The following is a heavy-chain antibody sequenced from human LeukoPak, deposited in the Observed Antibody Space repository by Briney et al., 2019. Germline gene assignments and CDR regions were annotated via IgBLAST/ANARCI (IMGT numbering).Heavy chain of an antibody. Sequence: PGGSLRLSCAASGFTVSSNYMSWVRQAPGKGLEWVSVIYSGGSTYYADSVKGRFTISRDNSKNTLYLQMNSLRAEDTAVYYCARDPPLVVGLRRRPSNYFDYWGQGTLVTVSS. V-gene: IGHV3-66*01. CDR3: ARDPPLVVGLRRRPSNYFDY. D-gene: IGHD5-12*01. J-gene: IGHJ4*02. CDR1: GFTVSSNY. CDR2: IYSGGST.